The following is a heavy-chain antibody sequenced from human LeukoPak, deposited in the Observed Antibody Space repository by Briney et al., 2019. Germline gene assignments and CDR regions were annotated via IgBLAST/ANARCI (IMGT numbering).Heavy chain of an antibody. J-gene: IGHJ5*02. D-gene: IGHD3-10*01. CDR1: GFTFSTYS. Sequence: AGSLRLSCAASGFTFSTYSMNWIRQAPGKGLEWLSHIYSSSSTIYYADSVKGRFTISRDNAKNSLYLQMKTLRAEDTAFYYCAGSVEVWFDPWGQGTLVTVSS. CDR3: AGSVEVWFDP. CDR2: IYSSSSTI. V-gene: IGHV3-48*04.